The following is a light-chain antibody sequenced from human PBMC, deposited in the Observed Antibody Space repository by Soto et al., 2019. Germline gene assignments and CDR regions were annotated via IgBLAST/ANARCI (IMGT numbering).Light chain of an antibody. Sequence: QSALTQPASVSGSPGQSITFSCSGTSNAVGGYNYVSWYQQHPGNAPKLLIYGVSDRPSGVFNRFSGSKSGNAASLTNSGLQAEDEGDYYCRSYTSSYTWVFGGGTQLTVL. J-gene: IGLJ3*02. CDR2: GVS. V-gene: IGLV2-14*03. CDR1: SNAVGGYNY. CDR3: RSYTSSYTWV.